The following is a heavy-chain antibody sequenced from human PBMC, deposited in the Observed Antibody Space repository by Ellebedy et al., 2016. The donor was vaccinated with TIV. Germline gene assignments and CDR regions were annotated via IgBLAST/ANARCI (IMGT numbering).Heavy chain of an antibody. CDR2: IWYDGSNK. Sequence: GESLKISCAASGFTFSSYGMHWVRQAPGKGLEWVAVIWYDGSNKYYADSVKGRFTISRDNSKNTLYLQMNSLRAEDTAVYYCATAVPDDDAFDMWGQGTMVTVSS. CDR1: GFTFSSYG. D-gene: IGHD1-14*01. J-gene: IGHJ3*02. V-gene: IGHV3-33*01. CDR3: ATAVPDDDAFDM.